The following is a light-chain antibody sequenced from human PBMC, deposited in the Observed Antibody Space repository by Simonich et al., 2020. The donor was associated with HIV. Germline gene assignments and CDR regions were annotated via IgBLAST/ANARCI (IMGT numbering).Light chain of an antibody. CDR1: SSDVGSYYL. CDR2: DVD. Sequence: QSALTQPASVSGSPGQSITISCTGTSSDVGSYYLVSWYQQHPGKAPKLMIYDVDQRPSGVPDRFSGSKSGNTASLTISGLQADDESDYYCCSYAGRYTVFGGGTKLIVL. V-gene: IGLV2-23*02. CDR3: CSYAGRYTV. J-gene: IGLJ2*01.